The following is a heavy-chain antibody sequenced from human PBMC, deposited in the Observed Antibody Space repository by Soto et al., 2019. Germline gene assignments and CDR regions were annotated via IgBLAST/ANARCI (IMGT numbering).Heavy chain of an antibody. CDR2: ISYDGSNK. CDR3: ARDRYSSGWLNDY. Sequence: QVQLVESGGGVVQPGRSLRLSCAASGFTFSSYAMHWVRQAPGKGLEWVAVISYDGSNKYYADSVKGRFTISRDNSKNTLYLQMNSLRAEDTAVYYCARDRYSSGWLNDYWGQGTLVTVSS. CDR1: GFTFSSYA. J-gene: IGHJ4*02. V-gene: IGHV3-30-3*01. D-gene: IGHD6-19*01.